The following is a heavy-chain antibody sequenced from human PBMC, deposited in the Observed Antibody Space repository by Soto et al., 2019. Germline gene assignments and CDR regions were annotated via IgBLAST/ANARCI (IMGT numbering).Heavy chain of an antibody. CDR1: GYTFSDYY. J-gene: IGHJ5*02. CDR3: ARGARITIFGVVYFDP. D-gene: IGHD3-3*01. Sequence: ASVQVSCKAFGYTFSDYYVHWVRQAPGQGLEWVGLINPSGGGTNYALNFLGRVTFTRDTSTSTATMELSSLRSEDTAVYYCARGARITIFGVVYFDPWGQGTLVTVSS. CDR2: INPSGGGT. V-gene: IGHV1-46*01.